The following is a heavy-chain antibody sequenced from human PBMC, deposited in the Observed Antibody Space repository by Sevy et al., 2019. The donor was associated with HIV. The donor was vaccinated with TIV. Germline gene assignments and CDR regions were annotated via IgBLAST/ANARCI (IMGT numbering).Heavy chain of an antibody. CDR1: GFTFSSYW. J-gene: IGHJ5*02. V-gene: IGHV3-74*01. D-gene: IGHD6-6*01. Sequence: GGSLRLSCAASGFTFSSYWMHWVRQAPGKGLVWVSRINSDGSSTSYADSVKGRFTISRDNAKNTLYLQMNSLRAEDTAVYYCARDSRSSPRVNWFDPWGQGTLVTVSS. CDR3: ARDSRSSPRVNWFDP. CDR2: INSDGSST.